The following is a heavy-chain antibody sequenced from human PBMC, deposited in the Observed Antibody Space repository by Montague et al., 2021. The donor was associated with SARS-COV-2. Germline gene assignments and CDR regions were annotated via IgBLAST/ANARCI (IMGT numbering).Heavy chain of an antibody. CDR3: ARDSS. CDR1: GFTISNNW. J-gene: IGHJ5*02. CDR2: INKDGTEK. V-gene: IGHV3-7*01. Sequence: SLRLSCAASGFTISNNWMSWVRQAPGKGLEWVANINKDGTEKYYVDSVKGRFTISRDNIKNPLYLQMNSLRAEDTAVYYCARDSSWGQGTLVTVSS.